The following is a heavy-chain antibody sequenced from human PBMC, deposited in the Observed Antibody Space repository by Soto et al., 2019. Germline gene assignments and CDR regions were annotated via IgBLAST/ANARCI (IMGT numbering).Heavy chain of an antibody. J-gene: IGHJ6*02. CDR1: GFTFSSYW. Sequence: GGSLRLSCAASGFTFSSYWMSWVRQAPGKGLEWVANIKQDGSEKYYVDSVKGRFTISRDNSKNTLYLQMNSLRAEDTAVYYCARVLRITIFGIEIGSGMDVWGQGTTVTVSS. CDR3: ARVLRITIFGIEIGSGMDV. CDR2: IKQDGSEK. D-gene: IGHD3-3*01. V-gene: IGHV3-7*05.